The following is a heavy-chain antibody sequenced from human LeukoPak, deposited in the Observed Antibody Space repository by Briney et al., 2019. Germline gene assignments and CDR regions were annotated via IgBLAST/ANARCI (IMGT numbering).Heavy chain of an antibody. CDR2: IYSGGST. V-gene: IGHV3-53*01. J-gene: IGHJ4*02. CDR1: GFTFSSYA. CDR3: ASGRYFDWGD. D-gene: IGHD3-9*01. Sequence: GGSLRLSCAASGFTFSSYAMSWVRQAPGKGLEWVSVIYSGGSTYYADSVKGRFTISRDNSKNTLYLQMNSLRAEDTAVYYCASGRYFDWGDWGQGTLVTVSS.